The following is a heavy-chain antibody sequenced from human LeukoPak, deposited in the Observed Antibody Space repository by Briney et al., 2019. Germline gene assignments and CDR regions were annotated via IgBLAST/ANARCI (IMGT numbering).Heavy chain of an antibody. CDR3: AKDAQLLWLGGDYYYYYMDV. CDR1: GFTFSSYG. D-gene: IGHD3-10*01. Sequence: GGSLRLSCAASGFTFSSYGMHWVRQAPGKGLEWVAFIRYDGSNKYYADSVKGRFTISRDNSKNTLYLQMNSLRAEDTAVYYCAKDAQLLWLGGDYYYYYMDVWGKGTTVTISS. V-gene: IGHV3-30*02. CDR2: IRYDGSNK. J-gene: IGHJ6*03.